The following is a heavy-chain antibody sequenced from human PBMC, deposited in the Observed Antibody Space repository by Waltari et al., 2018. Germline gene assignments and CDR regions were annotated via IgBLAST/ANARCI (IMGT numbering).Heavy chain of an antibody. CDR3: ARVKYCSGGSCYYDGMDV. CDR1: GFTFSSYS. CDR2: ISSSSSTI. J-gene: IGHJ6*02. D-gene: IGHD2-15*01. V-gene: IGHV3-48*01. Sequence: EVQLVESGGGLVQPGGSLRLSCAASGFTFSSYSMNWVRQAPGKGLEWVSYISSSSSTIYYADSVKGRFTISRDNAKNSLYLQMNSLRAEDTAVYYCARVKYCSGGSCYYDGMDVWGQGTTVTVSS.